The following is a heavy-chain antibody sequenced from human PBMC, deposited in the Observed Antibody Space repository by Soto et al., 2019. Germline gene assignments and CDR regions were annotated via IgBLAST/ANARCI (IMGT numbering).Heavy chain of an antibody. J-gene: IGHJ6*03. Sequence: GGSLRLSCAASGFTFSSYWMSWVRQAPGKGLEWVANIKQDGSEKYYVDSVKGRFTISRDNAKNSLYLQMNSLRAEDTAVYYCARGSGSYMATEYYYYMDVWGKGTTVTVSS. CDR3: ARGSGSYMATEYYYYMDV. CDR1: GFTFSSYW. V-gene: IGHV3-7*04. CDR2: IKQDGSEK. D-gene: IGHD3-10*01.